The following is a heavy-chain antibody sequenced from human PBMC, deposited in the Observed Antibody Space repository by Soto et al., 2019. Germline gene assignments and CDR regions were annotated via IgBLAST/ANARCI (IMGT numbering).Heavy chain of an antibody. J-gene: IGHJ5*02. Sequence: LSLTCTVSGGSISSYYWSWIRQPPGKGLEWIGYIYYSGSTNYNPSLKSRVTISVDTSKNQFSLKLSSVTAADTAVYYCARVGYYDILTGYYRGWFDPWGQGTLVTVSS. CDR1: GGSISSYY. CDR3: ARVGYYDILTGYYRGWFDP. CDR2: IYYSGST. V-gene: IGHV4-59*01. D-gene: IGHD3-9*01.